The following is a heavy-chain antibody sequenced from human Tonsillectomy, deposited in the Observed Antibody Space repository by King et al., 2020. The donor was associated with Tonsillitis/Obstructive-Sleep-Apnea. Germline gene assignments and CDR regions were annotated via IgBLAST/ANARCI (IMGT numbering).Heavy chain of an antibody. V-gene: IGHV4-4*02. J-gene: IGHJ4*02. CDR1: GGSISSSNW. Sequence: VQLQESGPGLVKPSGNLSLTCDVSGGSISSSNWWSWVRQPPGKGLEWIGEIYHSGSTNYNPSLKSRVTISVDKSKNQFSLKLSSVTAADTAVYYCARDLGSYGANWDYWGQGTLVTVSS. D-gene: IGHD4/OR15-4a*01. CDR3: ARDLGSYGANWDY. CDR2: IYHSGST.